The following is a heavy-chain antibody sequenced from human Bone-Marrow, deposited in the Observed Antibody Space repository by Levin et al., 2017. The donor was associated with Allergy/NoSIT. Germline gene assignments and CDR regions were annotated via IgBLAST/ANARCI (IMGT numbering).Heavy chain of an antibody. Sequence: ESGPTLVKPTETLTLTCTFSGFSLTTSGMCVSWIRQTPGKALEWLALIDWDDDKWYNTSLETRLTISKDTSKNQVVLTMTDMDPVDTATYFCARMLRGAQLYYFDYWGQGSLVTVSS. V-gene: IGHV2-70*12. CDR3: ARMLRGAQLYYFDY. J-gene: IGHJ4*02. CDR2: IDWDDDK. D-gene: IGHD3-10*01. CDR1: GFSLTTSGMC.